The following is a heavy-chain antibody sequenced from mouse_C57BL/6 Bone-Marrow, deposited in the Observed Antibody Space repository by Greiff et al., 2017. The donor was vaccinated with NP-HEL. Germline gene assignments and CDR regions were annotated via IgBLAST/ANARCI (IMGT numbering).Heavy chain of an antibody. CDR2: INYDGSST. CDR1: GFTFSDYY. CDR3: ARVGYDGYFY. D-gene: IGHD2-3*01. V-gene: IGHV5-16*01. J-gene: IGHJ2*01. Sequence: EVKLVESEGGLVQPGSSMKLSCTASGFTFSDYYMAWVRQVPEKVLEWVANINYDGSSTYYLDSLKSRFIISRDNAKNILYLQMSSLKSEDTATYYCARVGYDGYFYWGQGTTLTVSS.